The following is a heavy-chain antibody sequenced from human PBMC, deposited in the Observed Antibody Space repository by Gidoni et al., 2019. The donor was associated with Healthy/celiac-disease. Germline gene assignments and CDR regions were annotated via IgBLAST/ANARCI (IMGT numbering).Heavy chain of an antibody. CDR1: GPTSSSYS. J-gene: IGHJ3*02. D-gene: IGHD4-17*01. CDR3: ASSTVTTLDAFDI. CDR2: ISSSSIYI. V-gene: IGHV3-21*01. Sequence: VQLVESRVGLVKPAGSLRLSRAASGPTSSSYSMTWVRQAPGKGLEWVSSISSSSIYIYYADAVKGRFTISRDNAKNSLYLQMKSLRAEDTAVYYCASSTVTTLDAFDIWGQGTMVTVSS.